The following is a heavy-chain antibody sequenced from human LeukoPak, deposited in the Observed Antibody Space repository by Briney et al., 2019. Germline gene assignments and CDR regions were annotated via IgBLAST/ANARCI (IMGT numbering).Heavy chain of an antibody. CDR3: AKGKARYSQRL. J-gene: IGHJ4*02. Sequence: GGSLRLSCAASGFTFSSYAMSWVRQAPGKGLEWVSAISGSGGSTYYADSVKGRFTISRDNSKNTLYLQMNSLRAEDTALYYCAKGKARYSQRLWGRGTLVTVSS. D-gene: IGHD5-18*01. V-gene: IGHV3-23*01. CDR1: GFTFSSYA. CDR2: ISGSGGST.